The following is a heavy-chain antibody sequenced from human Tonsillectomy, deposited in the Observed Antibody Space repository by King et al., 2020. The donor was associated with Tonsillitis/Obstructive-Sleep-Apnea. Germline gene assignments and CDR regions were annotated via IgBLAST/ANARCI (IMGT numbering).Heavy chain of an antibody. CDR3: TRWEGGVTIFGVVFDY. J-gene: IGHJ4*02. CDR1: GFTFGDYA. V-gene: IGHV3-49*04. CDR2: IRSKAYGGTT. Sequence: VQLVESGGGLVQPGRSLRLSCTASGFTFGDYAMSWVRQAPGKGLEWVGFIRSKAYGGTTEYAASVKGRFTISRDDSKSIAYLQMNSLKTEDTAVYYCTRWEGGVTIFGVVFDYWGQGTLVTVSS. D-gene: IGHD3-3*01.